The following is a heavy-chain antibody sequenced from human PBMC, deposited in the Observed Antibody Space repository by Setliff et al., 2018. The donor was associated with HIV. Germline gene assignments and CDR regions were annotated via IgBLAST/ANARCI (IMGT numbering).Heavy chain of an antibody. J-gene: IGHJ6*02. CDR2: IYHSGTT. CDR1: GYSISSGYY. Sequence: LSLTCAVSGYSISSGYYWGWIRQPPGKGLEWVGSIYHSGTTYYNPSLKSRVTISVDTSKNQFSLKLSSVTAADTAVYYCARRPAGAVAGGYGMDVWGQGTTVT. D-gene: IGHD6-19*01. V-gene: IGHV4-38-2*01. CDR3: ARRPAGAVAGGYGMDV.